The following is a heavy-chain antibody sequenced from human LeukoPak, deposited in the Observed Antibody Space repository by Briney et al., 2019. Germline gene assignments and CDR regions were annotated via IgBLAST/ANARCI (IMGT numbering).Heavy chain of an antibody. CDR1: GGSISSYY. CDR2: IYYSGST. CDR3: ARSRRGGYNFLDYFDY. D-gene: IGHD5-12*01. Sequence: PSETLSLTCTVSGGSISSYYWSWIRQPPGKGLEWIGYIYYSGSTNYNPSLKSRVTISVDTSKNQFSLKLSSVTVADTAVYYCARSRRGGYNFLDYFDYWGQGTLVTVSS. J-gene: IGHJ4*02. V-gene: IGHV4-59*01.